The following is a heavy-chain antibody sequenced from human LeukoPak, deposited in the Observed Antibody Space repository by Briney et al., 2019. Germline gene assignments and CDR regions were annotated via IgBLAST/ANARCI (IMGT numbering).Heavy chain of an antibody. J-gene: IGHJ6*02. Sequence: GSLRLSCAASGFTFSSYGMDWVRQAPGKGLEWVGEINHSGSTNYNPSLKSRVTISVDTSKNQFSLKLSSVTAADTAVYYCARGWRDNGGNYRRAYYYGMDVWGQGTTVTVSS. D-gene: IGHD4-23*01. CDR2: INHSGST. CDR3: ARGWRDNGGNYRRAYYYGMDV. CDR1: GFTFSSYG. V-gene: IGHV4-34*01.